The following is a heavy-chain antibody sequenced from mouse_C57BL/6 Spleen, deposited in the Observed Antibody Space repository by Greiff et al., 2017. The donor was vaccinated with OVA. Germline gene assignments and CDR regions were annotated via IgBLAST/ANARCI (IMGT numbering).Heavy chain of an antibody. Sequence: QVQLQQPGAELVMPGASVKLSCKASGYTFTSYWMHWVKQRPGQGLEWIGEIDPSDSYTNYNQKFKGKSTLTVDKSSSTAYMQLSSLTSEDSAVYYCARGPITTRDAMDYWGQGTSVTVSS. CDR3: ARGPITTRDAMDY. CDR1: GYTFTSYW. V-gene: IGHV1-69*01. D-gene: IGHD1-1*01. J-gene: IGHJ4*01. CDR2: IDPSDSYT.